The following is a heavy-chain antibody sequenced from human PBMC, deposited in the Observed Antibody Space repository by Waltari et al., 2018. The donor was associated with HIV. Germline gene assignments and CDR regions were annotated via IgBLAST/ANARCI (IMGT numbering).Heavy chain of an antibody. Sequence: SNYDMHWIRHSPGKGLEWISLISGRGSTTYYTDSVKGRFIISRDNSRNILFLQMNNLRVEDTAVYYCAKDGGSYSGWYDPWGQGTLVTVSS. CDR1: SNYD. CDR2: ISGRGSTT. J-gene: IGHJ5*02. D-gene: IGHD1-26*01. CDR3: AKDGGSYSGWYDP. V-gene: IGHV3-23*01.